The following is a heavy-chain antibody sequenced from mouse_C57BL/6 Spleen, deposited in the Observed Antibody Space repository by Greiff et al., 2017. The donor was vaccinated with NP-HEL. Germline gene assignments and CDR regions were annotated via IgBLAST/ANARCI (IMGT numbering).Heavy chain of an antibody. CDR1: GFTFTDYY. D-gene: IGHD1-1*01. CDR2: INPNNGGT. J-gene: IGHJ2*01. CDR3: ARDYYGSVDY. V-gene: IGHV1-26*01. Sequence: EVQLQQSGPELVKPGASVKISCKASGFTFTDYYMNWVKQSHGKSLEWIGDINPNNGGTSYKQKFKGKATLTVYKSSSTAYMELRSLTSEDSAVYYCARDYYGSVDYWGQGTTLTVSS.